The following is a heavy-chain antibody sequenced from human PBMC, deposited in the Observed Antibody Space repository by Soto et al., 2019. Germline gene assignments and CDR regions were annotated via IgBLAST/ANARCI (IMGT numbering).Heavy chain of an antibody. V-gene: IGHV1-2*04. J-gene: IGHJ3*02. CDR3: ARDRAKRCDAFDI. CDR2: INPNSCGT. CDR1: GYAVTGYY. D-gene: IGHD1-26*01. Sequence: SVKVFCKASGYAVTGYYMHWVRQAPVQGLEWMGWINPNSCGTNYSQKFQGWVTMTRETSISTAYMELSRLRSDDTAVYYCARDRAKRCDAFDIWGQGTMVTV.